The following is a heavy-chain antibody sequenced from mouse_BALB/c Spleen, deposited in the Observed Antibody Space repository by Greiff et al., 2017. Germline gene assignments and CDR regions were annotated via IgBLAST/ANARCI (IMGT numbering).Heavy chain of an antibody. Sequence: VKLVESGGGLVKPGGSLKLSCAASGFTFSSYAMSWVRQSPEKRLEWVAEISSGGSYTYYPDTVTGRFTISRDNAKNTLYLEMSSLRSEDTAMYYCARDDGNPAWFAYWGQGTLVTVSA. CDR2: ISSGGSYT. D-gene: IGHD2-1*01. CDR3: ARDDGNPAWFAY. CDR1: GFTFSSYA. J-gene: IGHJ3*01. V-gene: IGHV5-9-4*01.